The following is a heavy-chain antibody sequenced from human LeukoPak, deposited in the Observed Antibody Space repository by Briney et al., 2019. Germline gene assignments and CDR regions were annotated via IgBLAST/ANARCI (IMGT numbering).Heavy chain of an antibody. CDR3: ARVEAAAGTRTALDY. D-gene: IGHD6-13*01. V-gene: IGHV4-4*02. CDR2: IYHSGST. CDR1: GGSISSSNW. J-gene: IGHJ4*02. Sequence: SGTLSLTCAVSGGSISSSNWWSWVRQPPGKGLEWIGEIYHSGSTNYNPSLKSRVTISVDKSKNQFSLKLSSVTAADTAVYYCARVEAAAGTRTALDYWGQGTLVTVSS.